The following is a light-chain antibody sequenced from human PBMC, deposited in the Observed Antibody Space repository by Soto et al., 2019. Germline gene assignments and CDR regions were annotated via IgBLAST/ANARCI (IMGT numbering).Light chain of an antibody. Sequence: QSVLTQSPSASATPGQRVTISCSGSGSNIGTYAVNWYQRLPGTAPTLLIFRNHQRPSGVPDRFSGSKSGTSASLAISGPQSEDEADYYCAAWDDSLRAVVFGGGTKLTVL. V-gene: IGLV1-44*01. CDR1: GSNIGTYA. J-gene: IGLJ2*01. CDR3: AAWDDSLRAVV. CDR2: RNH.